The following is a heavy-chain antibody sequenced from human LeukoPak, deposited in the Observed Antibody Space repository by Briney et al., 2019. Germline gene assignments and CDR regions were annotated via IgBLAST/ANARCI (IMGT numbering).Heavy chain of an antibody. V-gene: IGHV3-21*01. CDR2: ISSSSSYI. D-gene: IGHD3-22*01. Sequence: ETLSLTCSVSGGSITTYYWNWVRQAPGKGLEWVSSISSSSSYIYYADSVKGRFTISRDNAKNSLYLQMNSLRAEDTAVYYCARAHYDSSASNDYWGQGTLVTVSS. CDR3: ARAHYDSSASNDY. CDR1: GGSITTYY. J-gene: IGHJ4*02.